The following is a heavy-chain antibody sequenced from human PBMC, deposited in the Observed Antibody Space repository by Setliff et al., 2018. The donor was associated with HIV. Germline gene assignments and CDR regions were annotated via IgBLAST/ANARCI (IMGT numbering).Heavy chain of an antibody. CDR3: VRERRRSPLSYGLDV. CDR1: GGSISSGGYY. V-gene: IGHV4-31*03. CDR2: IYYNGRT. J-gene: IGHJ6*02. Sequence: NPSETLSLTCTVSGGSISSGGYYWNWIRQYPVKGLEWIGHIYYNGRTLFNPALGTRLNMSVDTSGNQFSLHLNSVTAADTAVYYCVRERRRSPLSYGLDVWGQGTTVTVSS.